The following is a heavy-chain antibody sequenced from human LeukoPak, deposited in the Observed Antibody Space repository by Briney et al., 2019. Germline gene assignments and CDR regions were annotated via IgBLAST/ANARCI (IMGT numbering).Heavy chain of an antibody. CDR3: ARVGDVEMATIAY. V-gene: IGHV1-46*01. CDR2: INPSGGST. CDR1: GYTFTSYY. J-gene: IGHJ4*02. Sequence: ASVKVSCKASGYTFTSYYMHWARQAPGQVLAWMGIINPSGGSTSYAQKFQGRVTMTRDTSTSTVYMELSSLRSEDTAVYYCARVGDVEMATIAYWGQGTLVTVSS. D-gene: IGHD5-24*01.